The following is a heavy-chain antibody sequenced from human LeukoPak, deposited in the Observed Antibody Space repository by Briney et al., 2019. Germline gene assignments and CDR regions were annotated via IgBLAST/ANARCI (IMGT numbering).Heavy chain of an antibody. CDR1: GVSMSSYY. V-gene: IGHV4-4*07. J-gene: IGHJ4*02. Sequence: PSETLSLTCTVSGVSMSSYYWSWIRQPAGKGLEWIGRMYTSGSTNYNPSLKSLVTMSIDTSKKHFSLNLDSVTAADTAVYYCATYDQQLAFDNWGQGSLVTVSS. D-gene: IGHD6-13*01. CDR2: MYTSGST. CDR3: ATYDQQLAFDN.